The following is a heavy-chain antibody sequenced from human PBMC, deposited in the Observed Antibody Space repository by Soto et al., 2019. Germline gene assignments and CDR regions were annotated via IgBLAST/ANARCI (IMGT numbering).Heavy chain of an antibody. CDR3: AREGSYSAYNFAHGIQLWSFDF. CDR1: GGSINTFH. CDR2: IFSSGST. Sequence: SETLSLTSTVSGGSINTFHWSRVRQPAGKGLEWIGRIFSSGSTSFNPSLESRVAMSVDTSKNHFSLNLSSVTAADMAFYYCAREGSYSAYNFAHGIQLWSFDFWGHGALVSSSS. V-gene: IGHV4-4*07. D-gene: IGHD5-12*01. J-gene: IGHJ4*01.